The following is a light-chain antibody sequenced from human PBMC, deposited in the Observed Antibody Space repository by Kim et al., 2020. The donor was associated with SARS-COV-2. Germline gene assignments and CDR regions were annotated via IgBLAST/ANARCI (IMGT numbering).Light chain of an antibody. V-gene: IGLV3-9*01. CDR2: RDS. Sequence: VALGQTARITCGGNNIGSKNVHWYQQRPGQAPVLVIYRDSNRPSGIPERFSGSNSGNTATLTISRAQAGDEADYYCQVWDSSIVVFGGGTQLTVL. J-gene: IGLJ2*01. CDR3: QVWDSSIVV. CDR1: NIGSKN.